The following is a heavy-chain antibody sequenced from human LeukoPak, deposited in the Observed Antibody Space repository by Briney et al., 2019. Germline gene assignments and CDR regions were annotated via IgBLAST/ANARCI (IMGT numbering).Heavy chain of an antibody. CDR1: GYTFTGYY. D-gene: IGHD6-13*01. CDR2: INPNSGNT. V-gene: IGHV1-8*02. J-gene: IGHJ6*02. CDR3: ARSISGAAGHYYGMDV. Sequence: ASVKVSCKASGYTFTGYYMHWVRQAPGQGLEWMGWINPNSGNTGYAQKFQGRVTMTRNTSISTAYMELSSLRSEDTAVYYCARSISGAAGHYYGMDVWGQGTTVTVSS.